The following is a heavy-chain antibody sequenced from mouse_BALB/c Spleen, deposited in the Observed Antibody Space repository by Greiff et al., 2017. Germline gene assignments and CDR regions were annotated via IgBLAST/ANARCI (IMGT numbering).Heavy chain of an antibody. J-gene: IGHJ2*01. CDR2: ISSGGSYT. V-gene: IGHV5-6*02. CDR1: GFTFSSYG. CDR3: ARIATATDY. Sequence: DVMLVESGGDLVKPGGSLKLSCAASGFTFSSYGMSWVRQTPDKRLEWVATISSGGSYTYYLDSVKGRFTISRDNAKNTLYLQMSSLKSEDTAMYYCARIATATDYWGQGTTLTVSS. D-gene: IGHD1-2*01.